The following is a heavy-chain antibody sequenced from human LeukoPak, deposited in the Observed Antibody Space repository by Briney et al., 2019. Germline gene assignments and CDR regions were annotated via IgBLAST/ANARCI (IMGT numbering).Heavy chain of an antibody. J-gene: IGHJ6*03. CDR2: INPSGGST. CDR3: ARGVLLWFGEDYYYMDV. V-gene: IGHV1-46*01. CDR1: GYTFTSYY. D-gene: IGHD3-10*01. Sequence: ASVTVSCKASGYTFTSYYMHWVRQAPGQGLEWMGIINPSGGSTSYAQKFQGRVTMTRDMSTSTVYMELSSLRSEDTAVYYCARGVLLWFGEDYYYMDVWGKGTTVTVSS.